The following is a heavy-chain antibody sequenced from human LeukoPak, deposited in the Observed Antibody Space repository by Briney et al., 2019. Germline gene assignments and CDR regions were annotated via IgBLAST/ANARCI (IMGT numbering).Heavy chain of an antibody. CDR1: GFTFSSYW. CDR2: IKQDGSEK. CDR3: ARTYYYDSSGFAQH. Sequence: GGSLRLSCAASGFTFSSYWMSWVRQAPGKGLEWVANIKQDGSEKYYVDSVKGRFTISRDNAKNSLYPQMNSLRAEDTAVYYCARTYYYDSSGFAQHWGQGTLVTVSS. J-gene: IGHJ1*01. V-gene: IGHV3-7*01. D-gene: IGHD3-22*01.